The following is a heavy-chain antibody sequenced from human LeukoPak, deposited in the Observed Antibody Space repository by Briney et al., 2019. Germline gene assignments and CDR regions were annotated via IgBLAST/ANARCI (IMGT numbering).Heavy chain of an antibody. CDR3: ASHDFWSGYLFDY. CDR1: GGSISSYY. CDR2: IYYSGST. V-gene: IGHV4-59*01. D-gene: IGHD3-3*01. J-gene: IGHJ4*02. Sequence: SETLSLTCTVSGGSISSYYWSWIRQPPGKGLEWIGYIYYSGSTNYNPSLKSRVTISVDTSKNQFSLKLSSVTAAGTAVYYCASHDFWSGYLFDYWGQGTLVTVSS.